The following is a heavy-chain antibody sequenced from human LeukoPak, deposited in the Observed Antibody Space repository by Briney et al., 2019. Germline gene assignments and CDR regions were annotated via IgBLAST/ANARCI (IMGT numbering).Heavy chain of an antibody. J-gene: IGHJ5*02. CDR2: IFYSGKT. CDR3: ARLWIVATWFDA. Sequence: SETLSLTCTVSNGSMTSDSYYWAWVRQPPGKGLEWIGTIFYSGKTYYSASLKSRVTVSLDTSKKNFSLRLSSVTAADTAVYYCARLWIVATWFDAWGQGALVAVSS. CDR1: NGSMTSDSYY. V-gene: IGHV4-39*02. D-gene: IGHD2-2*03.